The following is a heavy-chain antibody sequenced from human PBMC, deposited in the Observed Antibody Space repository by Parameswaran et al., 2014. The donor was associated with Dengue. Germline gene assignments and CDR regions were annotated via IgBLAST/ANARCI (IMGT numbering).Heavy chain of an antibody. Sequence: WIRQPPGKGLQWIGTIYYSGETFYNPSLKSRVTISVETSKNQFSLRLSSVTAADTAVYYCGKFSGFAWGQGTLVTVSS. J-gene: IGHJ5*02. V-gene: IGHV4-39*07. D-gene: IGHD3-3*01. CDR3: GKFSGFA. CDR2: IYYSGET.